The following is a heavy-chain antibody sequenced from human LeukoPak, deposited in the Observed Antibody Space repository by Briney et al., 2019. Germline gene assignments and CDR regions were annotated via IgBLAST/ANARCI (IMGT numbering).Heavy chain of an antibody. J-gene: IGHJ4*02. CDR1: GYTFTSYD. V-gene: IGHV1-8*01. CDR2: MNPNSGNT. D-gene: IGHD3-16*02. Sequence: GASVKVSCKASGYTFTSYDINWVRQATGQGLEWMGWMNPNSGNTGYAQKFQGRVTVTRNTSISTAYMELSSLRSEDTAVYYCARGLDDANYVWGSYRDIGYWGQGTLVTVSS. CDR3: ARGLDDANYVWGSYRDIGY.